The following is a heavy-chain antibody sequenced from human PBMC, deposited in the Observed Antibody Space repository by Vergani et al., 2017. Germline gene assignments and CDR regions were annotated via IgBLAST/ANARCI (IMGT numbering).Heavy chain of an antibody. J-gene: IGHJ5*02. CDR3: ARGYCTNGVRYRWFDP. CDR2: INHSGST. D-gene: IGHD2-8*01. V-gene: IGHV4-34*01. CDR1: GGSFSGYY. Sequence: QVQLQQWGAGLLKPSETLSLTCAVYGGSFSGYYWSWIRQPPGKGLEWIGEINHSGSTNYNPSLKSRVTISVDTSKNQFSLKLSSVTAADTAVYYCARGYCTNGVRYRWFDPWGQGTLVTVSS.